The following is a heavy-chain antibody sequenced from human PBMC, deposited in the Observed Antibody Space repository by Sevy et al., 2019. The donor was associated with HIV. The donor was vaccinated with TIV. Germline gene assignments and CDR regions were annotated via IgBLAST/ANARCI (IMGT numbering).Heavy chain of an antibody. CDR3: ARETRWLQFFAFDI. J-gene: IGHJ3*02. Sequence: GGSLRLSCAASGFTFSSYAMHWVRQAPGKGLEWVAVISYDGSNKYYADSVKGRFTISRDNSKNTLYLQMNSLRVEDTAVYYCARETRWLQFFAFDIWGQGTMVTVSS. CDR2: ISYDGSNK. D-gene: IGHD5-12*01. V-gene: IGHV3-30-3*01. CDR1: GFTFSSYA.